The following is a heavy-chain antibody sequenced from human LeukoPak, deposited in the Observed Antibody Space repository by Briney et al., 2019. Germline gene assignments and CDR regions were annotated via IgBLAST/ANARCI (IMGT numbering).Heavy chain of an antibody. J-gene: IGHJ3*02. CDR2: ISFDGSDK. D-gene: IGHD3-22*01. V-gene: IGHV3-30*18. CDR1: GFTFNNYD. CDR3: AKDQTPTSYDTSGFDGFDT. Sequence: QPGRSLRLSCTASGFTFNNYDMHWVRQAPGKGLEWVAVISFDGSDKYYADPVKGRLTISRDNSKNTLYLQMNSLRAEDTAVYYCAKDQTPTSYDTSGFDGFDTWGQGTMVTVSS.